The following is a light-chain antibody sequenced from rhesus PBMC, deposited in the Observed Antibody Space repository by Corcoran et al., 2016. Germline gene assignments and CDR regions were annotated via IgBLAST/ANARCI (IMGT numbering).Light chain of an antibody. V-gene: IGKV2S20*01. CDR1: QRLLDMEEGNTY. J-gene: IGKJ2*01. CDR2: EVS. Sequence: DIVMTQTPLSLPVTPGEPASISCRSSQRLLDMEEGNTYLEWNLQKPGQSPQPLIYEVSNRASGVPDRFSGSGSEPGFTLTISRVEAEDVGVYSCMQGKEFPPTFDQGTKVYIK. CDR3: MQGKEFPPT.